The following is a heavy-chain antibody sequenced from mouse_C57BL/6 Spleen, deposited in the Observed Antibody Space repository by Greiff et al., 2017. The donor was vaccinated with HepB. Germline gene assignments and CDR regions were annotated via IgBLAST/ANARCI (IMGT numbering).Heavy chain of an antibody. J-gene: IGHJ2*01. CDR1: GFTFTDYY. CDR2: IRNKANGYTT. V-gene: IGHV7-3*01. CDR3: ARQLYYPDY. Sequence: EVKLMESGGGLVQPGGSLSLSCAASGFTFTDYYMSWVRQPPGKALEWLGFIRNKANGYTTEYSASVKGRFTISRDNSQSILYLQMNALRAEDRATYYCARQLYYPDYWGQGTTLTVSS. D-gene: IGHD2-1*01.